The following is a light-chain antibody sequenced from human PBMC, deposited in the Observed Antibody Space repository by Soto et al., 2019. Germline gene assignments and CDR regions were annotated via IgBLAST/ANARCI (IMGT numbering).Light chain of an antibody. Sequence: EIVLKHSPATLSLSPCERATLSCSASQSVSSNLAWYQQTPGQAPRLLIYYASTRDTGVPARFSGSGSGTDFTLTISSLQSEDFAVYYCQQYNNWPPSWTFGQGTKVDI. V-gene: IGKV3-15*01. CDR1: QSVSSN. J-gene: IGKJ1*01. CDR3: QQYNNWPPSWT. CDR2: YAS.